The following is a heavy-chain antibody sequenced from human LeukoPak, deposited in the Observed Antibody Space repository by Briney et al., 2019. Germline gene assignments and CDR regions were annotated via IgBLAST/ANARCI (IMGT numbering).Heavy chain of an antibody. CDR1: GFTVSSNS. CDR2: IYSGGNT. Sequence: PGGSLRLSCTVSGFTVSSNSMSWDRQAPGKGLEWVSFIYSGGNTHYSDSVKGRFTISRDNSRNALYLQMNSLRAEDTAVYYCARRAGEYSHPYDYWGQGTLVTVSS. D-gene: IGHD4-17*01. J-gene: IGHJ4*02. CDR3: ARRAGEYSHPYDY. V-gene: IGHV3-53*01.